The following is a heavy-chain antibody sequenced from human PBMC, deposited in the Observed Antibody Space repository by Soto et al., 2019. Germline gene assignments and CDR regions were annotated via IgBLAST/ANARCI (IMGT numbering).Heavy chain of an antibody. CDR3: VAPTVRGVTTYYLYGMYL. Sequence: SVKVSCKASGFTFTKSAVQWVRQARGQRLEWIGWIVVGSGSTHYAQKFQERVTITRDMSTSTAYMELSSLRSEDTAVYYCVAPTVRGVTTYYLYGMYLWGQGTTVTVSS. V-gene: IGHV1-58*01. J-gene: IGHJ6*02. D-gene: IGHD3-10*01. CDR1: GFTFTKSA. CDR2: IVVGSGST.